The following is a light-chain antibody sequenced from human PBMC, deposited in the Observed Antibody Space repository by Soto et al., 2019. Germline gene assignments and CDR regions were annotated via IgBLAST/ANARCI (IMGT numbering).Light chain of an antibody. CDR3: HQRSNWPNT. CDR2: DAF. V-gene: IGKV3-11*01. Sequence: DIVLTQSPAILSLSPGERATLSCRASQSVGSSVAWYQHKAGQAHRLLIYDAFIRATGIPARFSGSGFGTDFTLTISSLEPEDFAIYYCHQRSNWPNTFGQGTTVDIK. J-gene: IGKJ2*01. CDR1: QSVGSS.